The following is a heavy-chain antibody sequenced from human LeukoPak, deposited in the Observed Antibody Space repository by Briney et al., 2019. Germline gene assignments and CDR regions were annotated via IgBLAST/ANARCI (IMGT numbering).Heavy chain of an antibody. Sequence: GGSLRLSRAASGFTFSGFYMSWIRQAPGKGLEWVAVIWYDGSNKYYADSVKGRFTISRDNSKNTLYLQMNSLRAEDTAVYYCARVSYDYYGSGSYYNAPFDYWGQGTLVTVSS. J-gene: IGHJ4*02. CDR3: ARVSYDYYGSGSYYNAPFDY. CDR1: GFTFSGFY. CDR2: IWYDGSNK. V-gene: IGHV3-33*08. D-gene: IGHD3-10*01.